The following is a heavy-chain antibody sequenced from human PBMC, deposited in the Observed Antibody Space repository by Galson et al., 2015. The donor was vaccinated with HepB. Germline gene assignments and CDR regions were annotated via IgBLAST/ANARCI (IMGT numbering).Heavy chain of an antibody. Sequence: SLKVSCKASGYTFTRFGISWVRQAPGQGLEWMGWISADNLNTRYAQKFQGRVTMTTDTSTSTAYMILWSLRSDDTAVYYCARGGMATVGGPTFDYWGQGSLVTVSS. D-gene: IGHD5-24*01. J-gene: IGHJ4*02. CDR1: GYTFTRFG. CDR2: ISADNLNT. CDR3: ARGGMATVGGPTFDY. V-gene: IGHV1-18*01.